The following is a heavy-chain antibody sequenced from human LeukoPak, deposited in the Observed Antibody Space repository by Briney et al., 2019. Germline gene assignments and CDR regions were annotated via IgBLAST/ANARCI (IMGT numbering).Heavy chain of an antibody. CDR2: ISAYNGNT. V-gene: IGHV1-18*01. CDR3: TRDWDGGKSADY. D-gene: IGHD4-23*01. J-gene: IGHJ4*02. CDR1: GYTFTSYG. Sequence: GASVKVSCKASGYTFTSYGISWVRQAPGQGLEWMGWISAYNGNTNYAQNLQGRVTMTTETSTTTAYMELRSLRSDDTAVYYCTRDWDGGKSADYWGQGTLVTVSS.